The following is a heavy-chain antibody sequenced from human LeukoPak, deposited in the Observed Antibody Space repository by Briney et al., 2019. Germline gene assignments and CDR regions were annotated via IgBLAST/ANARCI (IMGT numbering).Heavy chain of an antibody. CDR2: FDPEDGET. V-gene: IGHV1-24*01. J-gene: IGHJ4*02. D-gene: IGHD2-15*01. CDR3: ATSIYCSGGSCRDY. Sequence: ASVKVSCKVSGYTLTELSMHWVRQAPGKGLEWMGGFDPEDGETIYAQKFQGRVTMTEDTSTDTAYMELSSLRSEDTAVYYCATSIYCSGGSCRDYWGQGTLVTVSS. CDR1: GYTLTELS.